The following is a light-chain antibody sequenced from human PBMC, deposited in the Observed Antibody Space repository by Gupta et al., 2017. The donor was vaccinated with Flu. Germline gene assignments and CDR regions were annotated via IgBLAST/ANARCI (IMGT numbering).Light chain of an antibody. CDR1: KLGDKY. CDR3: QAGDSSTWV. J-gene: IGLJ3*02. CDR2: QDT. Sequence: SYELTQPPSVSVSPGQTASITCSGDKLGDKYACWYQQKPGQSPVLVTYQDTKRPSGIPERFSGSTSRNTATLTIGGTQPRDEADYYCQAGDSSTWVFGGGTKLTVL. V-gene: IGLV3-1*01.